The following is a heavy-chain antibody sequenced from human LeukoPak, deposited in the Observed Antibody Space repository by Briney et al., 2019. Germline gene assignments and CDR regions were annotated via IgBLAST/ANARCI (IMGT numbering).Heavy chain of an antibody. D-gene: IGHD3-9*01. CDR3: AREPPYDILTGYYRAFDI. V-gene: IGHV3-48*04. Sequence: GGSLRLSCAASGFTFISYSMNWFRQAPGKELEGVSYISSGSSTIYYADSVKGRFTISRDNARNSLYLQMNSLRAEDTAVYYCAREPPYDILTGYYRAFDIWGQGTMVTVSS. CDR2: ISSGSSTI. CDR1: GFTFISYS. J-gene: IGHJ3*02.